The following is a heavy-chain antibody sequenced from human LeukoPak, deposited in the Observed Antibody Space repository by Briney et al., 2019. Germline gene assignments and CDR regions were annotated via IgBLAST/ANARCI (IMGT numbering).Heavy chain of an antibody. J-gene: IGHJ4*02. CDR3: TRAVLLGTDFDY. V-gene: IGHV1-2*02. CDR2: INPNSGGT. CDR1: GYTFTGYY. D-gene: IGHD5-18*01. Sequence: ASVKVSCKASGYTFTGYYMHWVRQAPGQGLEWMGWINPNSGGTNYAQKFQGRVTMTRDTSISTAYMELSRLRSDDTAVYYCTRAVLLGTDFDYWGQGTLVTVSS.